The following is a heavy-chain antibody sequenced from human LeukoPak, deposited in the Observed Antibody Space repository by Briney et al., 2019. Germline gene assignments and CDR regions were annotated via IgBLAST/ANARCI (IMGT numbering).Heavy chain of an antibody. V-gene: IGHV1-69*05. CDR1: GGTFSSYA. D-gene: IGHD3-10*01. CDR3: ASSPLSYYGSGSYYNVVDY. Sequence: ASVKVSCKASGGTFSSYAISWVRQAPGQGLEWMGGIIPIFGTADYAQKFQGRVTITTDESTSTACMELSSLRSEDTAVYYCASSPLSYYGSGSYYNVVDYWGQGTLVTVSS. J-gene: IGHJ4*02. CDR2: IIPIFGTA.